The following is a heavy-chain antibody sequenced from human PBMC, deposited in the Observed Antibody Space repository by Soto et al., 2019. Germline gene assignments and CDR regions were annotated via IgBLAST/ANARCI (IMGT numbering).Heavy chain of an antibody. CDR2: ISGSGGST. V-gene: IGHV3-23*01. Sequence: GGSLRLSCAASGFTLSSYAMSWVRQAPGKGLEWVSAISGSGGSTYYADSVKGRFTISRDNSKNTLYLQMNSLRAEDTAVYYCAKVSGITMVRGVITAPGHLYYFDYWGQGTLVTVSS. CDR1: GFTLSSYA. D-gene: IGHD3-10*01. CDR3: AKVSGITMVRGVITAPGHLYYFDY. J-gene: IGHJ4*02.